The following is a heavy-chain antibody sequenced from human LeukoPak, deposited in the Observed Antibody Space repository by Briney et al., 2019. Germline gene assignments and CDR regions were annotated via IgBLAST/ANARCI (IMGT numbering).Heavy chain of an antibody. CDR2: ISGSGGRT. Sequence: PGGSLRLSCAASGFTFSSYEMNWVRQAPGKGLEWVSGISGSGGRTYYADSVKGRFTISRDNSKNTLYLQMNSLRAEDTAVYYCVHYYGSSGYYYGAFDIWGQGTMVTVSS. CDR3: VHYYGSSGYYYGAFDI. CDR1: GFTFSSYE. D-gene: IGHD3-22*01. J-gene: IGHJ3*02. V-gene: IGHV3-23*01.